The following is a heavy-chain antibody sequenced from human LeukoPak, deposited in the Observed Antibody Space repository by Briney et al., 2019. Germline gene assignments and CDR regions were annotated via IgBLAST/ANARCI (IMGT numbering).Heavy chain of an antibody. Sequence: PSQTLSLTCTVSGGSISSGDYYWSWIRQPPGKGLEWIGYIYYSGSTYYNPSLKSRVTISVDASKNQFSPKLSFVTAADTAVYYCAGGVWGSYRSRRFDPWGQGTLVTVSS. V-gene: IGHV4-30-4*01. CDR3: AGGVWGSYRSRRFDP. D-gene: IGHD3-16*02. CDR1: GGSISSGDYY. CDR2: IYYSGST. J-gene: IGHJ5*02.